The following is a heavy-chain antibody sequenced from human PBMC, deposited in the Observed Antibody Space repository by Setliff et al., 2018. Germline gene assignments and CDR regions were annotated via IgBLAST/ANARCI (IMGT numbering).Heavy chain of an antibody. D-gene: IGHD2-15*01. V-gene: IGHV3-23*01. CDR3: AKWCSGGSCYDY. CDR2: FTHSGVT. CDR1: VSVFSRFD. Sequence: GGSLRLSCAASVSVFSRFDMSWVRQAPGKGLEWVSVFTHSGVTYYTPSAKGRFVISRDESKNTLYLQMNSLRAEDTAVYYCAKWCSGGSCYDYWGQGTLVTVSS. J-gene: IGHJ4*02.